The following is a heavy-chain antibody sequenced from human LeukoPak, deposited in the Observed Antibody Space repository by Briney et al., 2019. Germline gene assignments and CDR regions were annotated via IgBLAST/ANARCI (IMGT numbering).Heavy chain of an antibody. CDR2: IYYSGST. D-gene: IGHD6-19*01. J-gene: IGHJ6*03. Sequence: SQTLSLTCSVSGGSISSGNYYWSWIRQPPGEGLEWIGFIYYSGSTYYNPSLKSRVTISVDTSKNHFSLKLSSVTAADTAVYYYARVIAVAGYYYYYYMDVWGKGTTVTVSS. V-gene: IGHV4-30-4*08. CDR3: ARVIAVAGYYYYYYMDV. CDR1: GGSISSGNYY.